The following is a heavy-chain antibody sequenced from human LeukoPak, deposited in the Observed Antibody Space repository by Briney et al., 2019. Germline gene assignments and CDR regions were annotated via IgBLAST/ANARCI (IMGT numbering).Heavy chain of an antibody. V-gene: IGHV3-48*04. Sequence: GGSLRLSCAASGFTFSSYSMNWVRQAPGKGLEWVSYISSSSTIYYADSVKGRFTTSRDNAKNSLYLQMNSLRAEDTAVYYCATPAAGPRAEYSQHWGQGTLVTVSS. CDR3: ATPAAGPRAEYSQH. CDR2: ISSSSTI. D-gene: IGHD6-13*01. CDR1: GFTFSSYS. J-gene: IGHJ1*01.